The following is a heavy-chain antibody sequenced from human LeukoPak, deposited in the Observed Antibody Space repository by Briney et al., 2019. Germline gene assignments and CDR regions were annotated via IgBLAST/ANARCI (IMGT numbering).Heavy chain of an antibody. CDR1: GYTFTGYY. J-gene: IGHJ3*02. CDR2: INPNSGGT. Sequence: ASVKVPCKASGYTFTGYYMHWVRQAPGQGLEWMGWINPNSGGTNYAQKFQGRVTMTRDTSISTAYMELSRLRSDDAAVYYCARSRYSGSLTDAFDIWGQGTMVTVSS. CDR3: ARSRYSGSLTDAFDI. D-gene: IGHD1-26*01. V-gene: IGHV1-2*02.